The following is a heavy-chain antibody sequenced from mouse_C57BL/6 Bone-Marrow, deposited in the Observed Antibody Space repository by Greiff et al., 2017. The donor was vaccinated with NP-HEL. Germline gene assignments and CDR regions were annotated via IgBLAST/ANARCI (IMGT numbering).Heavy chain of an antibody. CDR1: GYTFTGYW. J-gene: IGHJ1*03. D-gene: IGHD1-1*01. Sequence: VQLQQSGAELMKPGASVKLSCKATGYTFTGYWIEWVKQRPGHGLEWIGEILPGSGSTNYNEKFKGKATFTADTSYNTAYMQLSSLTTEDSAIYYCARWGFYYYGSSYVDWYFDVWGTGTTVTVSS. V-gene: IGHV1-9*01. CDR3: ARWGFYYYGSSYVDWYFDV. CDR2: ILPGSGST.